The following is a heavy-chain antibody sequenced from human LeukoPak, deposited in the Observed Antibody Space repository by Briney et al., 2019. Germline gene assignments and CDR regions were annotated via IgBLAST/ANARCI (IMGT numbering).Heavy chain of an antibody. D-gene: IGHD2-15*01. V-gene: IGHV3-23*01. CDR2: ISGSGVST. CDR1: GFRFSSYA. Sequence: GGSLRLSCAASGFRFSSYAMSWVRQAPGKGLEWVSAISGSGVSTYYADSVKGRFTVSRDNSKNTLYLQMNSLKTEDTAVYYCTTDYQIPPLLVVAATPLDYWGQGTLVTVSS. J-gene: IGHJ4*02. CDR3: TTDYQIPPLLVVAATPLDY.